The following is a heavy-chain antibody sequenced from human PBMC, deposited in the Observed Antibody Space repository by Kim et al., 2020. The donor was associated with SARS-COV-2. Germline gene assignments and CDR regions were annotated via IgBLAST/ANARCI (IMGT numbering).Heavy chain of an antibody. D-gene: IGHD6-13*01. CDR3: ARGGSSSWTSWFDP. CDR1: GYVFTSYG. CDR2: ISTFNGMT. Sequence: ASVKVSCKASGYVFTSYGITWVRQAPGQGLEWVGWISTFNGMTKYAQKVQGRISMTADTPTTTAYMQLRRLTSDDTAIYYCARGGSSSWTSWFDPWGQGTLVSVSS. V-gene: IGHV1-18*01. J-gene: IGHJ5*02.